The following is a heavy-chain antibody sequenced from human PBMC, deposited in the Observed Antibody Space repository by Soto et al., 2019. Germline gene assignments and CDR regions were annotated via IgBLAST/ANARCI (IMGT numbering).Heavy chain of an antibody. J-gene: IGHJ4*02. D-gene: IGHD2-15*01. V-gene: IGHV3-7*01. CDR1: GFTFSSYW. CDR2: IKQDGSEK. CDR3: ARDRPRYCSGGSCYELDY. Sequence: PGGSLRLSCAASGFTFSSYWMSWVRQAPGKGLEWVTNIKQDGSEKYYVDSVKGRFTISRDNAKNSLYLQMNSLRAEDTDVYYCARDRPRYCSGGSCYELDYWGQGTLVTVSS.